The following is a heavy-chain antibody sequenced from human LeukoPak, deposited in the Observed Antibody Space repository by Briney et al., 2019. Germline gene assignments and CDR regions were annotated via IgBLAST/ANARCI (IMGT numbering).Heavy chain of an antibody. CDR3: ARAKVRAAWPVGEFDF. CDR1: GFTFSSYS. V-gene: IGHV3-48*04. CDR2: ISSSSDTI. D-gene: IGHD2-15*01. Sequence: GGPLRLSCAASGFTFSSYSINWVRQAPGKGPEWISYISSSSDTIKYADSVAGRFTISRDNAKNSLYLQMNSLRAEDTAVYYCARAKVRAAWPVGEFDFWGQGNLVTVSS. J-gene: IGHJ4*02.